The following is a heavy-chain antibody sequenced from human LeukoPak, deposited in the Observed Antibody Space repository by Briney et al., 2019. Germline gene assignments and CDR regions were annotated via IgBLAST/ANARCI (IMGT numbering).Heavy chain of an antibody. CDR3: ARVVGLEWLLRDWFDP. V-gene: IGHV4-39*07. CDR1: GGSISSSSYY. D-gene: IGHD3-3*01. Sequence: SETLSLTCTVSGGSISSSSYYWGWIRQPPGKGLEWIGSIYYSGSTYYNPSLKSRVTISVDTSKNQFSLKLSSVTAADTAVYYCARVVGLEWLLRDWFDPWGQGTLVTVSS. CDR2: IYYSGST. J-gene: IGHJ5*02.